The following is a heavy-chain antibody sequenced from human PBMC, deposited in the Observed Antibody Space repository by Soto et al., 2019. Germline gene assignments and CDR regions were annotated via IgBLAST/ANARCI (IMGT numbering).Heavy chain of an antibody. CDR2: IKAGNGNT. J-gene: IGHJ4*02. Sequence: ASVKVSCKASGYTFTTYTMRWVRQAPGQRLEWMGWIKAGNGNTKYSQKFQGRVTITRDTSASTAYMELSSLRSEDTAVYYCVRDSSGYSYTNFDYWGQGTLVTVS. V-gene: IGHV1-3*01. D-gene: IGHD3-22*01. CDR1: GYTFTTYT. CDR3: VRDSSGYSYTNFDY.